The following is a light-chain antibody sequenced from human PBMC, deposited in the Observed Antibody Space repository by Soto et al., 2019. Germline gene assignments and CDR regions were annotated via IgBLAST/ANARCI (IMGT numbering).Light chain of an antibody. CDR2: LNSDGIH. J-gene: IGLJ3*02. Sequence: QPVLTQSPSASASLGASVKLTCTLSSGHSSYAIAWHQQQPEKGPRYLMKLNSDGIHSKGDGIPDRFSGSSSGAERYLTISSLQSEDEANYYCQTWGNGIRVFGGGTKVTVL. CDR3: QTWGNGIRV. CDR1: SGHSSYA. V-gene: IGLV4-69*01.